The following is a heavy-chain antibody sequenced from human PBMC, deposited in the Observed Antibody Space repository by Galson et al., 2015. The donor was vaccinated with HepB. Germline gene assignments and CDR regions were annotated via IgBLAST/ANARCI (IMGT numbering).Heavy chain of an antibody. D-gene: IGHD6-13*01. Sequence: SVKVSCKASGYTFTGYYMHWVRQAPGQGLEWMGRINPNSGGTNYAQKFQGRVTMTRDTSISTAYMELSRLRSDDTAVYYCARDRGQQLVHSGWYFDLWGRGTLVTVSS. CDR1: GYTFTGYY. CDR3: ARDRGQQLVHSGWYFDL. CDR2: INPNSGGT. V-gene: IGHV1-2*06. J-gene: IGHJ2*01.